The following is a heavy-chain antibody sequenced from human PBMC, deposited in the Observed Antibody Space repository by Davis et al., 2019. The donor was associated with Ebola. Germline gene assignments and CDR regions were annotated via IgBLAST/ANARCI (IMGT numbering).Heavy chain of an antibody. CDR3: ARDEPSITMIEDNWFDP. J-gene: IGHJ5*02. Sequence: ASVKVSCKASGYTFTGYYMHWVRQAPGQGLEWMGWINPNSGGTNYAQKLQGRVTMTTDTSTSTAYMELRSLRSDDTAVYYCARDEPSITMIEDNWFDPWGQGTLVTVSS. CDR1: GYTFTGYY. D-gene: IGHD3-22*01. V-gene: IGHV1-2*02. CDR2: INPNSGGT.